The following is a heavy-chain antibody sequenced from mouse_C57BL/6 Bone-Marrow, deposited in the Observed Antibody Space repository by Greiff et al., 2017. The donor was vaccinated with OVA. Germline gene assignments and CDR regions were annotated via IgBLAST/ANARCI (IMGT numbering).Heavy chain of an antibody. V-gene: IGHV1-81*01. CDR3: ARSCDYGNYFYFDY. CDR1: GYTFTSYG. Sequence: QVQLKQSGAELARPGASVKLSCKASGYTFTSYGISWVKQRTGQGLEWIGEIYPRSGNTYYNEKFKGKATLTADKSSSTAYMELRSLTSEDSAVYFCARSCDYGNYFYFDYWGQGTTLTVSS. D-gene: IGHD2-1*01. J-gene: IGHJ2*01. CDR2: IYPRSGNT.